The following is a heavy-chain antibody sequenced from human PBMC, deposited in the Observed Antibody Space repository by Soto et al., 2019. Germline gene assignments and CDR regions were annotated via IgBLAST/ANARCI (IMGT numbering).Heavy chain of an antibody. CDR1: GDSISSYY. CDR2: IFTSGRT. CDR3: AGDQGYYYSGMDV. Sequence: SETLSLTCTISGDSISSYYWSWIRQPAGKGLEWIGRIFTSGRTHYNPSLKSRVAMSVDTAKNQLSLKLTSVTAADTAVYFCAGDQGYYYSGMDVWGQGTTVTVSS. J-gene: IGHJ6*02. V-gene: IGHV4-4*07.